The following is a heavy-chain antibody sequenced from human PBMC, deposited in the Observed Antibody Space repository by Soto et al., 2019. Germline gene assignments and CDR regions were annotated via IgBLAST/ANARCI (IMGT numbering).Heavy chain of an antibody. CDR3: ARVPYDTTGYYAF. Sequence: QVRLVQSGAEVKKPGATVSISCKTSGFTFTTYYIHWVRQAPGQGLEWMGMIDLSGGSTTYAQKFQGRITMTSDMSTSTVYMELSSLRSEDTAVYYCARVPYDTTGYYAFWGQGTLVTVSS. J-gene: IGHJ4*02. D-gene: IGHD3-22*01. CDR1: GFTFTTYY. V-gene: IGHV1-46*01. CDR2: IDLSGGST.